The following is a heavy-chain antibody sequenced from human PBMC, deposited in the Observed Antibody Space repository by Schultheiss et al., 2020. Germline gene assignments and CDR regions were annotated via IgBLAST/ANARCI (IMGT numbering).Heavy chain of an antibody. J-gene: IGHJ6*03. CDR3: ARYVTYSSGWYPYYYYMDV. CDR2: IWYDGSNK. CDR1: GFTFSSYG. D-gene: IGHD6-19*01. V-gene: IGHV3-33*08. Sequence: GGSLRLSCAASGFTFSSYGMHWVRQAPGKGLEWVAVIWYDGSNKYYADSVKGRFTISRDNAKNSLYLQMNSLRAADTAVYYCARYVTYSSGWYPYYYYMDVWGKGTKVTVSS.